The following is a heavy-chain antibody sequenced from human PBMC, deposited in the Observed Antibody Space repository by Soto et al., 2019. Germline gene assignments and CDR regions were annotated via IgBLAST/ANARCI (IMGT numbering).Heavy chain of an antibody. CDR2: INHSGST. CDR3: ASGVATAPFDY. CDR1: GGSFSGFF. Sequence: LTRAVYGGSFSGFFLRWVRQPPGKGLEWIGEINHSGSTNYNPSLKSRVTISVDTSKNQFSLKLNSVTAADTAVYYCASGVATAPFDYWGQGTLVTVSS. D-gene: IGHD5-12*01. J-gene: IGHJ4*02. V-gene: IGHV4-34*01.